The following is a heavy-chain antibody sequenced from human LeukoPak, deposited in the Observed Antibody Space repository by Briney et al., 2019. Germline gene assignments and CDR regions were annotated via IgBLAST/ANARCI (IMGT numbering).Heavy chain of an antibody. CDR3: ARDRGGDGYNWTPNNWFDP. D-gene: IGHD5-24*01. Sequence: ASVEVSCKASGYTFTNYYMQWVRQAPGQGLEWMGISNPSGGSTNYAQKFQGRVTMTRDTSTSTVYMELSSLRSEDTAVYYCARDRGGDGYNWTPNNWFDPWGQGTLVTVSS. V-gene: IGHV1-46*01. CDR2: SNPSGGST. CDR1: GYTFTNYY. J-gene: IGHJ5*02.